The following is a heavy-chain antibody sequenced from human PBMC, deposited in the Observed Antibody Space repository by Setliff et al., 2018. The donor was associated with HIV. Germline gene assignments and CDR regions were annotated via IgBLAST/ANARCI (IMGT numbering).Heavy chain of an antibody. CDR1: GYTFTNYG. J-gene: IGHJ4*02. V-gene: IGHV1-18*01. Sequence: GASVKVSCKASGYTFTNYGITWVRQAPGQGLEWMGWISAYSGNTNYAQKLLGRVTMTTDTSTSTAYMELRSLRSDDTAVYYCARGYCTNGFCQSFDCWGQGTLVTVSS. D-gene: IGHD2-8*01. CDR3: ARGYCTNGFCQSFDC. CDR2: ISAYSGNT.